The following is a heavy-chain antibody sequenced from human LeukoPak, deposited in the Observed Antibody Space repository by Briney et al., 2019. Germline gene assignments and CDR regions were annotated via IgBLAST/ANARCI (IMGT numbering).Heavy chain of an antibody. D-gene: IGHD6-13*01. V-gene: IGHV4-34*01. Sequence: PGGSLRLSCAASGFTFSDYSMNWIRQPPGKGLEWIGEINHSGRTTYNPSLKSRVTISVDTSKNLFSLKLNSVTAADTAVYYCARDGAAAGWYDYWGQGTLVTVSS. CDR1: GFTFSDYS. CDR2: INHSGRT. CDR3: ARDGAAAGWYDY. J-gene: IGHJ4*02.